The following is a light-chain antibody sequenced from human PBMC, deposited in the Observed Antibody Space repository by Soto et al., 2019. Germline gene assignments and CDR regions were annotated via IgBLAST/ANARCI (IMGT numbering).Light chain of an antibody. CDR3: SSFAGSNNFPYV. J-gene: IGLJ1*01. Sequence: QSALTQPASVSGSPGQSITISCTGTSSDVGGYNYVSWYRQHPGKAPKLMIYEINKRPSGVPDRFSGSKSGNTASLTVSGLQAEDEADYYCSSFAGSNNFPYVFGTGTKLTVL. CDR1: SSDVGGYNY. V-gene: IGLV2-8*01. CDR2: EIN.